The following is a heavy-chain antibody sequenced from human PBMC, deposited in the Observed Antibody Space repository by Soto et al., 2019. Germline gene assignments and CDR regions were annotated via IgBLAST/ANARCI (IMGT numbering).Heavy chain of an antibody. D-gene: IGHD2-2*01. CDR3: ARAGWDIVVVPAATNYGMDV. CDR1: GFTFSSYS. V-gene: IGHV3-21*01. CDR2: TSSSSSYI. J-gene: IGHJ6*02. Sequence: GGSLRLSCAASGFTFSSYSMNWVRQAPGKGLEWVSSTSSSSSYIYYADSVKGRFTISRDNAKNSLYLQMNSLRAEDTAVYYCARAGWDIVVVPAATNYGMDVWGQGTTVTVSS.